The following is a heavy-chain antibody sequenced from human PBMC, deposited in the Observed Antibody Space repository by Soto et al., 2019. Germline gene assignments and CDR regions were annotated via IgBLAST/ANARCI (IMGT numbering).Heavy chain of an antibody. CDR3: ARAGRQFVHNSENFDI. V-gene: IGHV1-18*01. CDR1: GYTFRNYG. Sequence: QVQLLQSGPEVKKPGASVKLSCKASGYTFRNYGINWVRQAPGQGLEWMGWISAYNGDTNYAQNFQGRVTLATDTPTSTAYLELRSLKSDDTAMYYCARAGRQFVHNSENFDIWGQGTTVTVSS. D-gene: IGHD6-6*01. CDR2: ISAYNGDT. J-gene: IGHJ3*02.